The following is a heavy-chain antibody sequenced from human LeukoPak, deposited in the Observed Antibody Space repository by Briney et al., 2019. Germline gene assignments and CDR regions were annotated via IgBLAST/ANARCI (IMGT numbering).Heavy chain of an antibody. CDR2: IYYSGST. CDR1: GGSINSYY. D-gene: IGHD6-19*01. CDR3: ASSRSSSGWSLIDY. Sequence: SETLSLTCTVSGGSINSYYWSWIRQPRGKGLEWVGYIYYSGSTNYKPSLKRRVTISVDTSKNQFSLKVSSVTAADTAVYYCASSRSSSGWSLIDYWGQGALVTVSS. V-gene: IGHV4-59*01. J-gene: IGHJ4*02.